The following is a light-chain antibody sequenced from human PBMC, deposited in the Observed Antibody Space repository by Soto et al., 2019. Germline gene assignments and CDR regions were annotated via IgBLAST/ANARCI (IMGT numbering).Light chain of an antibody. CDR1: QSIGNY. CDR3: QQRSSWPFT. J-gene: IGKJ3*01. Sequence: EVVLTQSPATLALSPGEGATLSCSASQSIGNYLAWYQQKPGQAPRLLIYATSNRATGIPARFSGSGSGTDFTLTISSLGPEDFAVYYCQQRSSWPFTFGPGTKVDIK. CDR2: ATS. V-gene: IGKV3-11*01.